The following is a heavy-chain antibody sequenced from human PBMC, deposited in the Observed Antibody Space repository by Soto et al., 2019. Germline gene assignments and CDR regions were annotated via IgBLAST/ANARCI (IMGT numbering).Heavy chain of an antibody. CDR2: ISAYNGNT. J-gene: IGHJ3*02. D-gene: IGHD5-12*01. CDR1: GYTFTSYG. Sequence: VSVKVSCNASGYTFTSYGISLVRQAPGQGLEWMGWISAYNGNTNYAQKLQGRVTMTTDTSTSTAYMELRSLRSDDTAVYYCAGGSGYDYWPDAFDIWGQGTMVTVSS. CDR3: AGGSGYDYWPDAFDI. V-gene: IGHV1-18*01.